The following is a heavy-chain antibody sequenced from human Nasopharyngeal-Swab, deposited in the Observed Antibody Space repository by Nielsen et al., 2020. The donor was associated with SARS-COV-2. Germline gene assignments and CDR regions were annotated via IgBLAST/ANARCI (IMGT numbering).Heavy chain of an antibody. V-gene: IGHV3-48*04. CDR3: AREEAWSKTFDR. Sequence: GGSLRLSCEASGFTFGSYTMNWVRQAPGKGLEWVSFISSSGSIAYYADSVKGRFTISRDNAKNTLYLQMDSLGVEDTAVYYCAREEAWSKTFDRWGQGTLVTVAS. CDR2: ISSSGSIA. CDR1: GFTFGSYT. D-gene: IGHD2-15*01. J-gene: IGHJ5*02.